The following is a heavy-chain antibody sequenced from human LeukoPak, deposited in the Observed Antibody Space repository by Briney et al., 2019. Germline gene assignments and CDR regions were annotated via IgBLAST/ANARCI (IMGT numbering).Heavy chain of an antibody. CDR2: MNPNSGNT. CDR3: AVVGSEMIDFDY. Sequence: RWASVKVSCKASGYTFTSYDINWVRQATGQGLEWMGWMNPNSGNTGYAQKFQGRVTMTRNTSISTAYMELSSLRSDDTAVYYCAVVGSEMIDFDYWGQGTLVTVSS. V-gene: IGHV1-8*01. CDR1: GYTFTSYD. J-gene: IGHJ4*02. D-gene: IGHD3-22*01.